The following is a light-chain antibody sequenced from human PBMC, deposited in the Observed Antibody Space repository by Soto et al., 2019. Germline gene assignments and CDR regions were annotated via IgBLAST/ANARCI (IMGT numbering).Light chain of an antibody. CDR2: GNS. J-gene: IGLJ1*01. Sequence: QSALTQPPSVSGAPGQRVTISCTGSSSNIGAGYDVHWYQQFPGTAPKLLIFGNSDRPSGVPDRFSGSKSGTSASLAITGLQAEDEADYFCQSYDSSLSTYVFGTGTKVPS. V-gene: IGLV1-40*01. CDR1: SSNIGAGYD. CDR3: QSYDSSLSTYV.